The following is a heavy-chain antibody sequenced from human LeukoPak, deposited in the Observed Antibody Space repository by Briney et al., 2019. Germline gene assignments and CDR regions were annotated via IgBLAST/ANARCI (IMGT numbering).Heavy chain of an antibody. Sequence: PSETLSLTCAVYGGSFSGYYWSWIRQPPGKGLEWIGEINHSGSTNYNPSLKSRVTISVDTSKNQFSLKLSSVTAADTAVYYCARGRAGNWFDPWGQGTLVTVSS. V-gene: IGHV4-34*01. J-gene: IGHJ5*02. CDR2: INHSGST. CDR1: GGSFSGYY. CDR3: ARGRAGNWFDP.